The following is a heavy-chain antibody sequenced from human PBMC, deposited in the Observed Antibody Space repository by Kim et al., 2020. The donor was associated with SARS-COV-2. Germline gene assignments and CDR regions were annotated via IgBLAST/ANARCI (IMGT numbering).Heavy chain of an antibody. D-gene: IGHD2-15*01. Sequence: KFQGRVTITRDTSASTAYMELSSLRSEDTAVYYCARGGRNIVVVVAASYWGQGTLVTVSS. V-gene: IGHV1-3*01. CDR3: ARGGRNIVVVVAASY. J-gene: IGHJ4*02.